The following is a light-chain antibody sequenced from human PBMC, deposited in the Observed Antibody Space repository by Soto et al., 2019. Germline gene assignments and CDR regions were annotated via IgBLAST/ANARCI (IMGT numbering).Light chain of an antibody. J-gene: IGKJ1*01. Sequence: DIQITQSPSILSAFVGDRVTITCRASQSVGSWLAWYQQKPGKAPRLLIYKSSTLEGGVPSRFSRSGSGTEFTLTISSLEPDDFATYYCQQYNSYLGTFGQGTKVEIK. CDR2: KSS. CDR3: QQYNSYLGT. V-gene: IGKV1-5*03. CDR1: QSVGSW.